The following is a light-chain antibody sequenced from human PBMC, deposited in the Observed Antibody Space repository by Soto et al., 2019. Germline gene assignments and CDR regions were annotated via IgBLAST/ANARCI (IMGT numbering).Light chain of an antibody. Sequence: DIQMTQSPSYVSASVGDKVTITCRASQGVSSWLAWYQQKPGSAPKLLIYSASNLQSGVPSRFSGSGSGTDFTLTISRLQPEDFATYYCQQASSLPSTFGPGTKVDV. CDR3: QQASSLPST. J-gene: IGKJ3*01. CDR2: SAS. V-gene: IGKV1-12*02. CDR1: QGVSSW.